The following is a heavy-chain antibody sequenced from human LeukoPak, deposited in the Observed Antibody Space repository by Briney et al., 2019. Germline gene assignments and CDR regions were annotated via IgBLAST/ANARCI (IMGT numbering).Heavy chain of an antibody. CDR2: IYYSGGT. CDR3: AKDIKGGGGGYVDY. J-gene: IGHJ4*02. Sequence: PSETLSLTCTVSGGSISSSSSYWGWIRQPPGKGLEWIGSIYYSGGTYYNPSLKSRVTISVDTSRNQFSLKLSSVTAADTAVYYCAKDIKGGGGGYVDYWGQGTLVTVSS. CDR1: GGSISSSSSY. V-gene: IGHV4-39*02. D-gene: IGHD3-22*01.